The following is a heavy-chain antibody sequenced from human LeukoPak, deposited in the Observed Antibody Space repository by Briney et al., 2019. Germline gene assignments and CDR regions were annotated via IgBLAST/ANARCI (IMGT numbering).Heavy chain of an antibody. Sequence: SETLSLTCTVSGGSISGYYWSWIRQPPGKGLEWIGYIYYSGSTNYNPSLRSRLTISVDTSKNQFSLKLSSVTAADTAVYYCARHFHTYYYGSGSYLDYWGQGTLVTVSS. CDR2: IYYSGST. V-gene: IGHV4-59*08. CDR1: GGSISGYY. CDR3: ARHFHTYYYGSGSYLDY. D-gene: IGHD3-10*01. J-gene: IGHJ4*02.